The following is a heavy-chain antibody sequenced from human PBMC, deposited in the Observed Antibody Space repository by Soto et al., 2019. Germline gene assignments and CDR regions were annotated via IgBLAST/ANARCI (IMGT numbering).Heavy chain of an antibody. CDR1: GGSFSGYY. CDR3: ARANHIAAAASYYFDY. CDR2: INHSGST. J-gene: IGHJ4*02. Sequence: SETLSLTCAVYGGSFSGYYWSWIRQPPGKGLEWIGEINHSGSTNYNPSLKSRDTISVDTSKNQFSRKLSTVTAADTAVYYCARANHIAAAASYYFDYWGQGTLVTVSS. D-gene: IGHD6-13*01. V-gene: IGHV4-34*01.